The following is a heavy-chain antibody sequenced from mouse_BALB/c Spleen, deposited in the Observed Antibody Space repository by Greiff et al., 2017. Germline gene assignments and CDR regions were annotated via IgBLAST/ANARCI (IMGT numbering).Heavy chain of an antibody. CDR1: GFTFSDFY. CDR2: SRNKANDYTT. D-gene: IGHD2-12*01. J-gene: IGHJ1*01. V-gene: IGHV7-1*02. Sequence: DVHLVESGGGLVQPGGSLRLSCATSGFTFSDFYMEWVRQPPGKRLEWIAASRNKANDYTTEYSASVKGRFIVSRDTSQSILYLQMNALRAEDTAIYYSARDGYDCYFDDWGAGTTVTVSS. CDR3: ARDGYDCYFDD.